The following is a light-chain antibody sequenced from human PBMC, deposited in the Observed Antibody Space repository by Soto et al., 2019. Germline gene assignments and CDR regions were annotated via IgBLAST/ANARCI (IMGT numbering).Light chain of an antibody. V-gene: IGKV3-15*01. Sequence: EIVMTQSPATLSVSPKERATLSCRASQSIGSNLAWYQQKPGQAPRLLIYGASTRATGIPARFSGSGSGTEFTLTISSLQSEDFAVYYCQQGHNWPLTFGQGTRLEI. CDR3: QQGHNWPLT. CDR2: GAS. J-gene: IGKJ2*01. CDR1: QSIGSN.